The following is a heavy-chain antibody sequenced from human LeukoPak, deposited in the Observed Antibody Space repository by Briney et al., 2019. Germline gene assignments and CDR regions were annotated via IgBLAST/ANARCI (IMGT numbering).Heavy chain of an antibody. CDR3: ARRVLRYYLGGFDP. Sequence: GSLRLSCAASGFTFNRHWMTWVRQAPGKGLEWIGEINHSGSTNYNPSLKSRVTISVDTSKNQFSLKLSSVTAADTAVYYCARRVLRYYLGGFDPWGQGTLVTVSS. CDR1: GFTFNRHW. D-gene: IGHD3-9*01. V-gene: IGHV4-34*01. J-gene: IGHJ5*02. CDR2: INHSGST.